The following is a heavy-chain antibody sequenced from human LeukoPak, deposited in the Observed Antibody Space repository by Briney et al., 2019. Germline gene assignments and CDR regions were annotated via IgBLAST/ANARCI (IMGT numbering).Heavy chain of an antibody. Sequence: SETLSLTCTVSGGSISSYYWSWIRQPPGKGLEWIGYIYYSGSTNYNPSLKSRVTISVDTSKNQFPLKLSSVTAADTAVYYCARAGRDGYNFYYWGQGTLVTVSS. V-gene: IGHV4-59*01. J-gene: IGHJ4*02. D-gene: IGHD5-24*01. CDR2: IYYSGST. CDR3: ARAGRDGYNFYY. CDR1: GGSISSYY.